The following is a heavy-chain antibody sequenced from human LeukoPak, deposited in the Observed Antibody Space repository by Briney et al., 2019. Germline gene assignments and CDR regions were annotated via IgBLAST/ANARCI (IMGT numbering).Heavy chain of an antibody. CDR1: GFTFSNYA. J-gene: IGHJ4*02. Sequence: EGSLRLSCAASGFTFSNYAMSWVRQAPGKGLEWVSTISGSGASTYCADSAKGRFTISRDNSENTLYLQMNSLRAEDTAVYYCAKGQQSDYWGQGTLVTVSS. CDR3: AKGQQSDY. CDR2: ISGSGAST. V-gene: IGHV3-23*01. D-gene: IGHD6-13*01.